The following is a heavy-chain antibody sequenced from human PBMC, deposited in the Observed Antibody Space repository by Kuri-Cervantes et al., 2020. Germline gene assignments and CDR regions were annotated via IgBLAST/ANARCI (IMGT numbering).Heavy chain of an antibody. CDR3: AKDRGITYGMDV. CDR1: GGSISSYY. D-gene: IGHD3-3*01. Sequence: GSLRLSCTASGGSISSYYWSWIRQPPGKGLEWIGYIYYSGSTNYNPSLKSRVTISVDTSKNQFSLKLSSVTAADTALYYCAKDRGITYGMDVWGQGTTVTVSS. V-gene: IGHV4-59*13. J-gene: IGHJ6*02. CDR2: IYYSGST.